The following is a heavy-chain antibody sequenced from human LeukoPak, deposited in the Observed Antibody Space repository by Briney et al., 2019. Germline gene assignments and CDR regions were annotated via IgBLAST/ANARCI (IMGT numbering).Heavy chain of an antibody. D-gene: IGHD4-17*01. Sequence: PGGSLRLSCAASGFTFSSYGMHWVRQAPGKGLEWVAFIRYDGGNKYYADSVKGRFTISRDNSKNTLYLQMNSLRAEDTAVYYCAKDGGDYEYWGQGTLVTVSS. J-gene: IGHJ4*02. CDR1: GFTFSSYG. CDR2: IRYDGGNK. V-gene: IGHV3-30*02. CDR3: AKDGGDYEY.